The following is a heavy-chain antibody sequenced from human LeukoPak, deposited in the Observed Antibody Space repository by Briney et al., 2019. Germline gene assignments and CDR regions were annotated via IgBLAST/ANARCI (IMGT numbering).Heavy chain of an antibody. V-gene: IGHV1-18*01. Sequence: ASVKVSCKASGYTFTSYGISWVRQAPGQGLEWMGWISGYNGDTSYAQKLQGRVTMTTDTSTSTAYMELRSLRSDDTAVYYCARKPPGQLSDYWGQGTLVTVSS. CDR3: ARKPPGQLSDY. CDR2: ISGYNGDT. D-gene: IGHD1-14*01. CDR1: GYTFTSYG. J-gene: IGHJ4*02.